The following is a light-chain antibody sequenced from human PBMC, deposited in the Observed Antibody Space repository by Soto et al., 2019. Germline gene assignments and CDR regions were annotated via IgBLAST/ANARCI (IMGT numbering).Light chain of an antibody. CDR3: QQYYNWLKWT. CDR2: GAS. CDR1: QSISIN. J-gene: IGKJ1*01. V-gene: IGKV3-15*01. Sequence: EIVMTQSPATLSLSPGERATLSCRASQSISINLAWYQQKPGQAPRLLIYGASTRATGTPARFSGSGSGTEFALTISSLQSEDFAVYYCQQYYNWLKWTFGQGTKVEIK.